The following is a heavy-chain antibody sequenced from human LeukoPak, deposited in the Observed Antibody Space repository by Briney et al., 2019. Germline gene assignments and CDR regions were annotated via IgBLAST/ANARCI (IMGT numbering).Heavy chain of an antibody. J-gene: IGHJ4*02. V-gene: IGHV3-30*18. CDR2: ISYDGSNK. CDR3: AKDERRDCSSTSCYYPVDY. Sequence: PGRSLRLSCAASGFTFSSYGRHWVRQAPGKGLEWVAVISYDGSNKYYADSVKGRFTISRDNSKNTLYLQMNSLRAEDTAVYYWAKDERRDCSSTSCYYPVDYCGQGTLVTVSS. D-gene: IGHD2-2*01. CDR1: GFTFSSYG.